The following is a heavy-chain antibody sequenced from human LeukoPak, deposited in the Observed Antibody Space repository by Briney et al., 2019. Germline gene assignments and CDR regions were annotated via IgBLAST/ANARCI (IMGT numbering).Heavy chain of an antibody. Sequence: GGSLRLSCAASGFTFSSYWMSWVRQAPGKGLEWVAIIKQDGSEKYYVDSVKGRFTISRDNAKNSLYLQMNSLRAEDTAVYYCARFRYYDSSGYYYYFDYWGQGTLVTVSS. V-gene: IGHV3-7*05. CDR3: ARFRYYDSSGYYYYFDY. J-gene: IGHJ4*02. D-gene: IGHD3-22*01. CDR2: IKQDGSEK. CDR1: GFTFSSYW.